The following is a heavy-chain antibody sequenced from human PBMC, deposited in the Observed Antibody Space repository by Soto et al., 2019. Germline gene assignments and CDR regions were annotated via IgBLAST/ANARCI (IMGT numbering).Heavy chain of an antibody. CDR3: ARVGSDSXYGRSHYYYYYMDV. CDR2: ISAYNGNT. CDR1: GYTFTSYG. J-gene: IGHJ6*03. V-gene: IGHV1-18*01. Sequence: ASVKVSCKASGYTFTSYGISWVRQAPGQGLEWMGWISAYNGNTNYAQKLQGRVTMTTDTSTSTAYMELRSLRSDDTAVYYCARVGSDSXYGRSHYYYYYMDVWGKGTTVTVSS. D-gene: IGHD4-4*01.